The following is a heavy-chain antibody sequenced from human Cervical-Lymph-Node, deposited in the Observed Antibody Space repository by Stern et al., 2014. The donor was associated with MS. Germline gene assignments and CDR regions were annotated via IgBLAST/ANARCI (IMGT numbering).Heavy chain of an antibody. CDR3: ARGGLYERGGYYDSLDF. D-gene: IGHD3-22*01. J-gene: IGHJ3*01. V-gene: IGHV1-8*01. Sequence: QLVQSGAEVKKPGASVKVSCKASGYTFRNHDINWVRQAPGQGLEWMGWMNPDGGTTGYGQRFQGRVTMTRDLSTDTAYMELSRLTSEDTAIYYCARGGLYERGGYYDSLDFWGHGTMVTVSS. CDR2: MNPDGGTT. CDR1: GYTFRNHD.